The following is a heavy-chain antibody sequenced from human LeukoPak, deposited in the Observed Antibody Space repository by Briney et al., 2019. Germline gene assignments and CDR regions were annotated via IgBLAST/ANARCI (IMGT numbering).Heavy chain of an antibody. J-gene: IGHJ4*02. D-gene: IGHD3-22*01. CDR2: IYYSGST. CDR1: GGSLSSYY. Sequence: PSETLSLTCTVSGGSLSSYYWSWIRQPPGKGLEWIGYIYYSGSTNYNPSLKSRVTISVDTSKNQFSLKLSSVTAADTAVYYCARDNYSSGYGDYWGQGTLVTVSS. V-gene: IGHV4-59*01. CDR3: ARDNYSSGYGDY.